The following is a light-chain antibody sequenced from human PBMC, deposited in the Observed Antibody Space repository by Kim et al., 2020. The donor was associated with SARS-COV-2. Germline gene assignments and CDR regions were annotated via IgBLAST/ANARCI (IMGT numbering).Light chain of an antibody. CDR3: QQYGSSPAT. V-gene: IGKV3-20*01. J-gene: IGKJ1*01. Sequence: SPGKRAPLSCRASQTVTSNYLAWYQQKPGQAPRLLIYGASSRATGIPDRFSGSGSGTDFTLTISRLEPEDFAVYYCQQYGSSPATFGQGTKVDIK. CDR2: GAS. CDR1: QTVTSNY.